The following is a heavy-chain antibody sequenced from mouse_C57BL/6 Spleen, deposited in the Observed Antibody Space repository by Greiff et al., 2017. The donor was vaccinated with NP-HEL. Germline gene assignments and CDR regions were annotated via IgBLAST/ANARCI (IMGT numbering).Heavy chain of an antibody. J-gene: IGHJ1*03. CDR3: ARSSYLDWYFDV. D-gene: IGHD2-12*01. CDR1: GYAFSSSW. Sequence: QVQLQQSGPELVKPGASVKISCKASGYAFSSSWMNWVKQRPGKGLEWIGRIYPGDGDTNYNGKFKGKATLTADKSSSTAYMQLSSLTSEDSAVYFCARSSYLDWYFDVWGTGTTVTVSS. V-gene: IGHV1-82*01. CDR2: IYPGDGDT.